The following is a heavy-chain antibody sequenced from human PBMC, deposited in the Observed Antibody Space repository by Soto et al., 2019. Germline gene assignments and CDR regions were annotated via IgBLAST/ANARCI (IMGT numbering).Heavy chain of an antibody. Sequence: ASVRVSCKASGYTFTSYAMHWVRQAPGQRLEWMGWINAGNGNTKYSQKFQGRVTITRDTSASTAYMELSSLRSEDTAVYYCARETRLLFSDYWGQGTLVTVSS. CDR3: ARETRLLFSDY. V-gene: IGHV1-3*01. CDR1: GYTFTSYA. D-gene: IGHD4-17*01. J-gene: IGHJ4*02. CDR2: INAGNGNT.